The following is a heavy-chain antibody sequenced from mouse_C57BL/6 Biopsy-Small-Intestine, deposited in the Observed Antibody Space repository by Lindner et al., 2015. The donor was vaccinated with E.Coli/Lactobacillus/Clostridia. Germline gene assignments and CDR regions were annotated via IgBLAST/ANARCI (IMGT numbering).Heavy chain of an antibody. D-gene: IGHD2-4*01. CDR2: IDPEDGET. V-gene: IGHV14-2*01. J-gene: IGHJ2*01. CDR1: GFNIKDYF. Sequence: VQLQESGAELVKPGASVKLSCTASGFNIKDYFLHWVKQRTEPGLEWIGRIDPEDGETKYAPKFQGRATITADISSNTASLQLSSLTSEDTAVYYCVRKGYDFDGYWGQGTTLTVSS. CDR3: VRKGYDFDGY.